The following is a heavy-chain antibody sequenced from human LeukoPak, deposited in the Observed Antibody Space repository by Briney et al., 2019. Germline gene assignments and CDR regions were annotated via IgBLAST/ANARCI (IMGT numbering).Heavy chain of an antibody. D-gene: IGHD6-13*01. J-gene: IGHJ4*02. V-gene: IGHV3-7*01. CDR3: ARISIAAAGRDF. Sequence: GGSLRLSCAASGFIFSDYWMSWVRQAPGKGLEWVANIKQDGSEKYYVDSMKGRFTISRDNAKNSLYMQMNSLRVGDTAVYYCARISIAAAGRDFWGQGTLVTVSS. CDR1: GFIFSDYW. CDR2: IKQDGSEK.